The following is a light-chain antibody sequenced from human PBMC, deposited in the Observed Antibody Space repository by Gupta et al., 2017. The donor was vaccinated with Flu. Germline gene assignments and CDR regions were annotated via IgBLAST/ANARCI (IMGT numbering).Light chain of an antibody. CDR2: RND. CDR1: HSNIGNNY. V-gene: IGLV1-47*01. CDR3: SAWDDSMSGWV. J-gene: IGLJ3*02. Sequence: SALTPPPSASASPGQRVTFSGAGSHSNIGNNYVYWYQQSPGPAPNVLIYRNDQRPSGVPGRFSGSKSGTSATLTISGPRAEDEADYYCSAWDDSMSGWVFGGGTKLTVL.